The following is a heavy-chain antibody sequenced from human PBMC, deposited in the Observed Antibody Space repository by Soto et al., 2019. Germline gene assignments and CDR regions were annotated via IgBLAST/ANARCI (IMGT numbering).Heavy chain of an antibody. J-gene: IGHJ5*02. CDR2: VYFSGNT. CDR3: GSVRPSGYVLS. Sequence: SETLSLTCTVSGGSLSSYYWTWIRQSPGKGLEWIGYVYFSGNTNYNPSLKSRVTISIDTSKNQFSLRLASVTAADAAFYYCGSVRPSGYVLSWGQGTLVTSPQ. D-gene: IGHD6-25*01. V-gene: IGHV4-59*01. CDR1: GGSLSSYY.